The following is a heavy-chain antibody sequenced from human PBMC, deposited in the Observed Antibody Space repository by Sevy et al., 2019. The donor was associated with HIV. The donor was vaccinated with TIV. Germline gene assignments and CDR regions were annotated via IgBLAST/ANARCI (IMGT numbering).Heavy chain of an antibody. D-gene: IGHD6-6*01. J-gene: IGHJ4*02. V-gene: IGHV4-4*07. CDR3: ARDLFEYSSSSHYFDY. Sequence: SETLSLTCTVSGGSISSYYWSWIRQPAGKGLEWIGRIYTSGSTNYNPSLKSRVTMSVDTSKNQFSLKLSSVTAADTAVDYCARDLFEYSSSSHYFDYWGQGPLVTVSS. CDR2: IYTSGST. CDR1: GGSISSYY.